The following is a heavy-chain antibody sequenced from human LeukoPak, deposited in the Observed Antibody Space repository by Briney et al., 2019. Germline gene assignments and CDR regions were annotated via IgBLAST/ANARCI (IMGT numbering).Heavy chain of an antibody. CDR1: GGSFSGYY. J-gene: IGHJ5*02. V-gene: IGHV4-34*01. CDR3: ARGPQTYYYYGSGSQPRRGGFDP. D-gene: IGHD3-10*01. CDR2: INHSGST. Sequence: SETLSLTCAVYGGSFSGYYWSWIRQPPGKGLEWIGEINHSGSTNYNPSLKSRVTISVDTSKNQFSLKLSSVTAADTAVYYCARGPQTYYYYGSGSQPRRGGFDPWGQGTLVTASS.